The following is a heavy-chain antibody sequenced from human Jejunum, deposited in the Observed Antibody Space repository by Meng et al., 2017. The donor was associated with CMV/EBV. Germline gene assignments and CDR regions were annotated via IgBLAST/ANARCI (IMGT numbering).Heavy chain of an antibody. D-gene: IGHD2-2*01. V-gene: IGHV3-21*01. CDR3: ASGFCGSTTCYREFDY. CDR1: FTSYA. CDR2: ISTHSSYI. Sequence: FTSYAMSWVRQVPGKGLEWVSSISTHSSYISYADSVKGRFTISRDNAKNSLYLQMDSLRAEDTAVYYCASGFCGSTTCYREFDYWGQG. J-gene: IGHJ4*02.